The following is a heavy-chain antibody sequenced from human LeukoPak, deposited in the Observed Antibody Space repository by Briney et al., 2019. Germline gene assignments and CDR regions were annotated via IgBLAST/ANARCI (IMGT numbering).Heavy chain of an antibody. Sequence: GGSLRLSCAASGFTVSSNYMSWVRQAPGKGVEWVSVIYSGGSTYYADSVKGRFTISRDNSKNTLYLQMNSLRAEDTAVYYCARINYDFWSGYPDVWGQGTTVTVSS. V-gene: IGHV3-53*01. J-gene: IGHJ6*02. CDR2: IYSGGST. D-gene: IGHD3-3*01. CDR1: GFTVSSNY. CDR3: ARINYDFWSGYPDV.